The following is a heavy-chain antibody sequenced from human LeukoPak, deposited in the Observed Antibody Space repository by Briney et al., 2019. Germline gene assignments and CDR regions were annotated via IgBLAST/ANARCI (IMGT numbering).Heavy chain of an antibody. D-gene: IGHD4-23*01. CDR2: INPNSGGT. Sequence: ASVKVSCKASGYTFTGYYMHWVRQAPGQGLEWMGWINPNSGGTNYAQKFQGRVTMTMDTSISTAYMELSRLRSDDSAVYYCARDGGYGGNSKMAFDIWGQGTMVTVSS. J-gene: IGHJ3*02. CDR3: ARDGGYGGNSKMAFDI. CDR1: GYTFTGYY. V-gene: IGHV1-2*02.